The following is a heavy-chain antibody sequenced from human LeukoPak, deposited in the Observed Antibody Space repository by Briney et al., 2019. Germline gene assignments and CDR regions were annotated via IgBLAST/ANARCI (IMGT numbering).Heavy chain of an antibody. CDR1: GGSISSYY. CDR3: ARGARYYYYMAV. V-gene: IGHV4-59*01. D-gene: IGHD3-16*01. Sequence: SETLSLTCTVSGGSISSYYWSWIRQPPGKGLEWIGYMYYSGSTNYNPSLKSRVTISVDTSKNQFSLKLSSVTAADTAVYYCARGARYYYYMAVWGKGTTVTVSS. J-gene: IGHJ6*03. CDR2: MYYSGST.